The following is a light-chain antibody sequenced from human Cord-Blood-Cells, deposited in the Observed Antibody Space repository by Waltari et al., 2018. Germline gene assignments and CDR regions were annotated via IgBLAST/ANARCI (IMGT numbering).Light chain of an antibody. V-gene: IGKV1-33*01. CDR2: DAA. Sequence: DIQLTQSPPSLSASAGDRVPITCQASQDISNYLTWYQQKPVKDPKLLIYDAANLETGVPSSFSGSGSGTDFTFTSSSLQPEDIATYYCQQYDNLPITFGQGTRLEIK. J-gene: IGKJ5*01. CDR3: QQYDNLPIT. CDR1: QDISNY.